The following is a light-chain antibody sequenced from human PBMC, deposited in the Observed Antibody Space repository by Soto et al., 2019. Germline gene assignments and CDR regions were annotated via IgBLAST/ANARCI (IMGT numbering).Light chain of an antibody. CDR2: GAS. V-gene: IGKV3-15*01. J-gene: IGKJ1*01. Sequence: EIVMTQSPATLSMSPGERATLSCRASQSVNSNLAWYQQKPGQAPRLLISGASTRATGIPARFSGSGSETEFTLTISSLQSEDFAVYYCQQYNNWWTFGQGTKVEMK. CDR3: QQYNNWWT. CDR1: QSVNSN.